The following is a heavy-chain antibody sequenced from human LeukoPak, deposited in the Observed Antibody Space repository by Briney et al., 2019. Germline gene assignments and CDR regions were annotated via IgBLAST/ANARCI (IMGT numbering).Heavy chain of an antibody. D-gene: IGHD3-10*01. J-gene: IGHJ4*02. Sequence: KPSETLSLACTVSGGSLSSSSYYWGWIRQPPGKGLRWIEGNYYSGSTYYNPSLKSRDTISVDMSKNQFSLKLSSVTAADTAVYYCARTFMVRGVIITSDFDYWGQGTLVTVSS. CDR1: GGSLSSSSYY. CDR2: NYYSGST. V-gene: IGHV4-39*01. CDR3: ARTFMVRGVIITSDFDY.